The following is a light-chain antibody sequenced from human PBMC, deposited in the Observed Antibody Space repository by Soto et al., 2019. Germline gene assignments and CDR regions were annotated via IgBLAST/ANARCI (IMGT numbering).Light chain of an antibody. CDR2: GAS. V-gene: IGKV3D-20*01. CDR1: QSINNTY. J-gene: IGKJ1*01. Sequence: EIVLTQSPGTLSLSPGERATLSCGASQSINNTYLAWYQQKRGLAPRLLIYGASSRATGIPDRFSGSGSGTDFTLTISRLEPEDFAVYYCQQYGSSPRTFGQGTKVDIK. CDR3: QQYGSSPRT.